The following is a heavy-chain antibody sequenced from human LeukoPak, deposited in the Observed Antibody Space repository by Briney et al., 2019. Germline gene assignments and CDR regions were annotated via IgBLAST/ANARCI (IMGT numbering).Heavy chain of an antibody. V-gene: IGHV3-48*01. D-gene: IGHD3-10*01. CDR2: ISSSSSTI. Sequence: GGSLRLSCAASGFTVSTNYMNWVRQAPGKGLEWVSYISSSSSTIYYADSVKGRFTISRDNAKNSLYLQMNSLRAEDTAVYYCASYYYGSGTSLGYWGQGTLVTVSS. CDR3: ASYYYGSGTSLGY. J-gene: IGHJ4*02. CDR1: GFTVSTNY.